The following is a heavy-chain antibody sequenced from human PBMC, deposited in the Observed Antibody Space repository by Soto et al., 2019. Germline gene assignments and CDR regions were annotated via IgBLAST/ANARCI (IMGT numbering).Heavy chain of an antibody. CDR3: ARNKYHSGGPSAY. CDR2: IYYSGST. J-gene: IGHJ4*02. V-gene: IGHV4-39*01. CDR1: GGSISSSSYY. D-gene: IGHD2-15*01. Sequence: SETLSLTCTVSGGSISSSSYYWGWIRQPPGKGLEWIGSIYYSGSTYYNPSLKSRVTISVDTSKNQFSLKLSSVTAADTAVYYGARNKYHSGGPSAYGGQGTLVTVSS.